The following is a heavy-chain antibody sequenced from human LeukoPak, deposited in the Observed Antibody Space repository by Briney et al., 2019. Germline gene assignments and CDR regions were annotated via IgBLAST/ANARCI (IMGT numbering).Heavy chain of an antibody. Sequence: PWGSLRLSCAASGFTFSSYGMHWVRQAPGKGLEWVAVIWYDGSNKYYADSVKGRFTISRDNSKNTLYLQMNSLRAEDTAVYYCAKEQYSSGWYNFDYWGQGTLVTVSS. CDR2: IWYDGSNK. J-gene: IGHJ4*02. CDR1: GFTFSSYG. D-gene: IGHD6-19*01. CDR3: AKEQYSSGWYNFDY. V-gene: IGHV3-33*06.